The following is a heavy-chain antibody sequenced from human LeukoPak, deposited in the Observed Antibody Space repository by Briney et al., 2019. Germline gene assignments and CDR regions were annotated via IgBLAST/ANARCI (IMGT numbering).Heavy chain of an antibody. Sequence: GGSLRLSCAASGFTFSSYAMHWVRQAPGKGLEWVAVISYDGSNKYYADSVKGRFTISRDNSKNTLYLQMNSLRAEDTAVYYCAKDRGYTTGRDFDFWGQGALVTVSS. D-gene: IGHD3-10*01. J-gene: IGHJ4*02. CDR2: ISYDGSNK. CDR1: GFTFSSYA. V-gene: IGHV3-30-3*01. CDR3: AKDRGYTTGRDFDF.